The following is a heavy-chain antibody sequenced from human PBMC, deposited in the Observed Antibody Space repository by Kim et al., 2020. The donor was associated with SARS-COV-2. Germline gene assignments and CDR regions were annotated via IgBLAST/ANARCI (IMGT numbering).Heavy chain of an antibody. D-gene: IGHD1-26*01. V-gene: IGHV3-23*01. CDR1: GFTFSSYA. CDR3: AKGPFGEYDSGSYYHHSTYYYYGMDV. J-gene: IGHJ6*02. CDR2: ISGSGGST. Sequence: GGSLRLSCAASGFTFSSYAMSWVRQAPGKGLEWVSAISGSGGSTYYADSVKGRFTISRDNSKNTLYLQMNSLRAEDTAVYYCAKGPFGEYDSGSYYHHSTYYYYGMDVWGQGTTVTVSS.